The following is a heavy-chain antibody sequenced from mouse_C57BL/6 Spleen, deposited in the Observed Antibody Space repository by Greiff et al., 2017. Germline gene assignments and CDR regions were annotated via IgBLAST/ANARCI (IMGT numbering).Heavy chain of an antibody. D-gene: IGHD1-1*01. J-gene: IGHJ4*01. CDR3: ARPSTGYAMDY. CDR1: GFTFSSYA. V-gene: IGHV5-4*03. CDR2: ISDGGSYT. Sequence: EVMLVESGGGLVKPGGSLKLSCAASGFTFSSYAMSWVRQTPEKRLEWVATISDGGSYTYYPDNVKGRFTISRDNAKNNLYLQMSHLKSEDTAMYYCARPSTGYAMDYWGQGTSVTVSS.